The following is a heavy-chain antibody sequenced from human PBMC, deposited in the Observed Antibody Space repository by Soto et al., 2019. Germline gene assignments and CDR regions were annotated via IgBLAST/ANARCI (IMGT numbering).Heavy chain of an antibody. J-gene: IGHJ6*02. V-gene: IGHV1-18*01. CDR2: ISAYNGNT. Sequence: ASVKVSCKASGYTFTSYGISWVRQAPGQGLEWMGWISAYNGNTNYAQKLQGRVTMTTDTSTSTAYMELRSLRSDDTAVYYCARTAMVRGVRERGYYYYGMDVWGQGTTVTVSS. CDR3: ARTAMVRGVRERGYYYYGMDV. CDR1: GYTFTSYG. D-gene: IGHD3-10*01.